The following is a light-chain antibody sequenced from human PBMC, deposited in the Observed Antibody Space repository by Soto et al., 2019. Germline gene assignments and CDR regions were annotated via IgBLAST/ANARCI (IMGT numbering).Light chain of an antibody. CDR3: QQCFWHWT. J-gene: IGKJ1*01. CDR2: KAS. CDR1: QTISSW. V-gene: IGKV1-5*03. Sequence: DIQMTQSPSTLSGSVGDRVTITCRASQTISSWLAWYQQKPGKAPTLLIYKASTLKSGVPSRFGGSGSGTEFTLSITSLQPDDFATYYCQQCFWHWTFGQGTKVDIK.